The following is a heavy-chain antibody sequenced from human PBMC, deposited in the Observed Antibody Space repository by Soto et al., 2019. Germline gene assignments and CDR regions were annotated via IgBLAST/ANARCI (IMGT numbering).Heavy chain of an antibody. Sequence: QITLNESGPTQVKPRQTLTLTCTFSGFSLTTSGVGVGWIRQSPGKRPERLALMYWDDDKRYSPSLKSRLTITKDTSKNQVVLTMADLDPADTATYYCAHRVLRTVFGLVTTTAIYFDFWGQGTPVAVSS. V-gene: IGHV2-5*02. D-gene: IGHD3-3*01. CDR2: MYWDDDK. CDR1: GFSLTTSGVG. CDR3: AHRVLRTVFGLVTTTAIYFDF. J-gene: IGHJ4*02.